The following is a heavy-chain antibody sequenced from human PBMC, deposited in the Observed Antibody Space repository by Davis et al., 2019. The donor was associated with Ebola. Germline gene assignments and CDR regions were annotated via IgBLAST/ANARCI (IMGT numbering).Heavy chain of an antibody. CDR3: ASRASYYDSSGYYFDY. V-gene: IGHV1-69*13. CDR1: GGTFSSYA. Sequence: SVKVSCKASGGTFSSYAISWVRQAPGQGLEWMGGIIPIFGTANYAQKFQGRVTITADESTSTAYMELSSLRSEDTAVYYCASRASYYDSSGYYFDYWGQGTPVTVSS. CDR2: IIPIFGTA. J-gene: IGHJ4*02. D-gene: IGHD3-22*01.